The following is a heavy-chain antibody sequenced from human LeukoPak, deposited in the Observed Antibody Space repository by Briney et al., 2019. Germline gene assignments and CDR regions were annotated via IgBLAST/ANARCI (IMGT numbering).Heavy chain of an antibody. J-gene: IGHJ6*03. D-gene: IGHD6-13*01. CDR3: ARDSRYSSSRSPGYYYYMDV. CDR1: GGTFSSYA. Sequence: ASVKVSCKASGGTFSSYAISWVRQAPGQGLEWMGGIIPIFGTANYAQKFQGRVTITADESTSTAYMELSSLRSEDTAVYYCARDSRYSSSRSPGYYYYMDVWGKGTTVTVSS. V-gene: IGHV1-69*13. CDR2: IIPIFGTA.